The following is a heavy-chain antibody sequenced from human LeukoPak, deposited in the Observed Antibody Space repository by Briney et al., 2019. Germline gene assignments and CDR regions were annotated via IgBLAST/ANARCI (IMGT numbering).Heavy chain of an antibody. D-gene: IGHD3-3*01. CDR1: GYTFTGYY. CDR2: INPNSGGT. Sequence: ASVKVSCKASGYTFTGYYMHWVRQAPGQGLEWMGWINPNSGGTNYAQKCQGRVTMTRNTSISTAYMELSRLRSDDTAVYYCARDVTIFGVVSNRFDPWGQGILVTVSS. J-gene: IGHJ5*02. CDR3: ARDVTIFGVVSNRFDP. V-gene: IGHV1-2*02.